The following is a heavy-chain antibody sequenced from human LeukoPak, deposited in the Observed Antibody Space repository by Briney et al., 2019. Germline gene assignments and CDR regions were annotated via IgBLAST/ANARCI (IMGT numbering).Heavy chain of an antibody. V-gene: IGHV3-7*01. CDR1: GFTFSSYW. J-gene: IGHJ4*02. D-gene: IGHD1-26*01. Sequence: GGSLRVSCAASGFTFSSYWMSWVRQAPGKGLEWVANIKQDGSEKYYVDSVKGRFTISRDNAKNSLYLQMNSLRAEDTAVYYCARASGSYAYYFDYWGQGTLVTVSS. CDR3: ARASGSYAYYFDY. CDR2: IKQDGSEK.